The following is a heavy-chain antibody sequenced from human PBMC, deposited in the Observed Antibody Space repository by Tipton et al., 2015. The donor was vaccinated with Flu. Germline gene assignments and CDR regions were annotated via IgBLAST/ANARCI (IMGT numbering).Heavy chain of an antibody. V-gene: IGHV1-2*06. Sequence: QSGAEVKKTGASVKVSCKAPAHIFIGYYIHWVRQAPGQGLEWLGRINPNSGGTNYAQKFQGRLTLTRDTPINTVYMELSRLRSDDTAEYYCASGPSTWGQGTLVTVSS. CDR1: AHIFIGYY. CDR3: ASGPST. CDR2: INPNSGGT. J-gene: IGHJ5*02.